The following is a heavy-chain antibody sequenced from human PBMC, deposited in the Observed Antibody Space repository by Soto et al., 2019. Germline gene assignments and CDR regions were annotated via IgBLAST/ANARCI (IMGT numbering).Heavy chain of an antibody. CDR3: AIPPEYCSGGSCYYFGAFDI. CDR1: GYTFTSYG. D-gene: IGHD2-15*01. CDR2: ISAYNGNT. Sequence: ASVKVSCKASGYTFTSYGISWVRQAPGQGLEWMGWISAYNGNTNYAQKLQGRVTMTTDTSTSTAYMELRSLRSDDTAVYYCAIPPEYCSGGSCYYFGAFDIWGQGTMVTVSS. V-gene: IGHV1-18*01. J-gene: IGHJ3*02.